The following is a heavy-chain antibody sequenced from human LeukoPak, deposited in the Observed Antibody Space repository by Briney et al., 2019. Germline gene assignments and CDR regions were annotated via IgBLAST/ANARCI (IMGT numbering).Heavy chain of an antibody. V-gene: IGHV3-23*01. J-gene: IGHJ4*02. CDR1: GFTCSSSA. D-gene: IGHD6-19*01. Sequence: GGAPGLSYAESGFTCSSSAMSWVRQAPGAGLEWVSAISGSGGSTYYADSVKGRFTISRDNSKNTLYLQMNSLRAEDTAVYYCAKGSGWYVHWGQGTLVTVSS. CDR2: ISGSGGST. CDR3: AKGSGWYVH.